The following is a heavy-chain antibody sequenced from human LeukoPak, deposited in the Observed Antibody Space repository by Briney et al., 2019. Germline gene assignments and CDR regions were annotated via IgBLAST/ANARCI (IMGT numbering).Heavy chain of an antibody. D-gene: IGHD2-15*01. V-gene: IGHV1-2*02. Sequence: ASVKVSCKASGYTFTGYYMHWVRQAPGQGLEWMGWINPSSGGTNYAQKLQGRVTMTTDTSTSTAYMELRSLRSDDTAVYYCSRDSGYCSGGSCWYFDFWGQGTLVTVSA. CDR1: GYTFTGYY. CDR3: SRDSGYCSGGSCWYFDF. J-gene: IGHJ4*02. CDR2: INPSSGGT.